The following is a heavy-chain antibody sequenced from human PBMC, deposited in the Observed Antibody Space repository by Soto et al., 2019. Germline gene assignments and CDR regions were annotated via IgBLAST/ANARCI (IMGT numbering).Heavy chain of an antibody. V-gene: IGHV4-31*03. D-gene: IGHD3-10*01. J-gene: IGHJ6*02. CDR2: IYYSGST. CDR1: GGSISSGGYY. Sequence: PSETLSLTCTVSGGSISSGGYYWSWIRQHPGKGLEWIGYIYYSGSTYYNPSLKSRVTISVDTSKNQFSLKLSSVTAADTAVYYCARYYGSGSYYNSYYGMDVWGQGTTVTVS. CDR3: ARYYGSGSYYNSYYGMDV.